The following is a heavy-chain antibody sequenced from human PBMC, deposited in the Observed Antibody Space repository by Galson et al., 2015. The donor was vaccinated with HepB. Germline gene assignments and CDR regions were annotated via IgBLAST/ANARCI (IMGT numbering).Heavy chain of an antibody. J-gene: IGHJ4*02. D-gene: IGHD3-3*01. CDR1: GYTFTSYA. CDR2: INAGNGNT. V-gene: IGHV1-3*01. CDR3: ARQYYDFWSGGIDY. Sequence: SVKVSCKASGYTFTSYAMHWARQAPGQRLEWMGWINAGNGNTKYSQKFQGRVTITRDTSASTAYMELSSLRSEDTAVYYCARQYYDFWSGGIDYWGQGTLVTVSP.